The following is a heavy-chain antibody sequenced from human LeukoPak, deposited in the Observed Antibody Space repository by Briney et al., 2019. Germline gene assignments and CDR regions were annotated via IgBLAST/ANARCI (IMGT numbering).Heavy chain of an antibody. V-gene: IGHV4-59*08. CDR2: IYYSGST. Sequence: PSETLSLTCTVSGGPISSYYWSWIRQPPGKGLEWIGYIYYSGSTNYNPSLKSRVTISVDTSKNQFSLKLSSVTAADTAVYYCARRIAVAGTAWFDPWGQGTLVTVSS. CDR1: GGPISSYY. D-gene: IGHD6-19*01. CDR3: ARRIAVAGTAWFDP. J-gene: IGHJ5*02.